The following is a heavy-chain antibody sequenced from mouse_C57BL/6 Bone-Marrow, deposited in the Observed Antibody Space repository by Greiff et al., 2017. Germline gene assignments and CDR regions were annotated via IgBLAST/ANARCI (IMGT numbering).Heavy chain of an antibody. D-gene: IGHD1-3*01. CDR2: IYPGSGST. Sequence: QVQLQQPGAELVKPGASVKMSCKASGYTFTSYWITWVKQRPGQGLAWIGDIYPGSGSTNYNEKFKGKATLTVDTSSSTAYMQLSSLASEDSAFYYCARRDNGGYFDVWGTGTTVTVSS. CDR3: ARRDNGGYFDV. CDR1: GYTFTSYW. J-gene: IGHJ1*03. V-gene: IGHV1-55*01.